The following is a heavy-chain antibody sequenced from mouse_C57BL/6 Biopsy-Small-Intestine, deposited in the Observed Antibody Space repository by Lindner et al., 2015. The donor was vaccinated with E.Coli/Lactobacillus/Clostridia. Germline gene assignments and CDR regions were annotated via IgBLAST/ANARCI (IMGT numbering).Heavy chain of an antibody. CDR1: GFTFSSYG. CDR3: ARLSNYHYAMDY. J-gene: IGHJ4*01. Sequence: VQLQESGGDLVKPGGSLKLSCAASGFTFSSYGMSWVRQTPDKRLEWVAKISSGGSYTYYPDSVKGRFTISRDNAKNTLNLQMSSLKSEDTAMYYCARLSNYHYAMDYWGQGTSVTVSS. V-gene: IGHV5-6*01. D-gene: IGHD2-5*01. CDR2: ISSGGSYT.